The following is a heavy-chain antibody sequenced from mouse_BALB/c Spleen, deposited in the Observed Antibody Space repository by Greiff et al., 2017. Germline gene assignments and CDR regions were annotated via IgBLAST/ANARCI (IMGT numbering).Heavy chain of an antibody. Sequence: EVKLVESGGGLVQPGGSRKLSCAASGFTFSSFGMPWVRQAPEKGLEWVAYISSGSSTTYYADTVKGRFTISRDNPKNTLYLQMTSLRSEDTAMYYCAREYLRIRAWFAYWGQGTLVTVSA. CDR2: ISSGSSTT. D-gene: IGHD1-2*01. V-gene: IGHV5-17*02. CDR3: AREYLRIRAWFAY. CDR1: GFTFSSFG. J-gene: IGHJ3*01.